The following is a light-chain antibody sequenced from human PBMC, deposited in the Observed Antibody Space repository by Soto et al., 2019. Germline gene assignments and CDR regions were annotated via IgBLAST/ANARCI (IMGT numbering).Light chain of an antibody. CDR3: SSYTSSSTWV. Sequence: QSALTQPASVSGSPGQSITISCTGTNSDVGGYNYVSWYQQHPGKAPKVMIYEVSNRPSGVSNRYSGSKSGNTASLTISGLQGEDEADYYCSSYTSSSTWVFGGGTKVTVL. J-gene: IGLJ3*02. CDR2: EVS. V-gene: IGLV2-14*01. CDR1: NSDVGGYNY.